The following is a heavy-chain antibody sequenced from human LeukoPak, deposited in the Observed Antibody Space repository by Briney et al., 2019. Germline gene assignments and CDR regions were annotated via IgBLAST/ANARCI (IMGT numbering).Heavy chain of an antibody. CDR2: IYPGDSDT. V-gene: IGHV5-51*01. CDR1: GYSFTSYW. CDR3: ARRGYSGNEEFDY. J-gene: IGHJ4*02. Sequence: GQSLQISCQGSGYSFTSYWIGWVRPIPGKGLEWMGIIYPGDSDTRYSPSFQGQVTISADKSISTAYLQWSSLKASDTAMYYCARRGYSGNEEFDYWGQGTLVTVSS. D-gene: IGHD5-12*01.